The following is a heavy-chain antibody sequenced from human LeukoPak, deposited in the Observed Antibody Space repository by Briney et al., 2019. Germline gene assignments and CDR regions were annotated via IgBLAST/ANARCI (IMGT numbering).Heavy chain of an antibody. CDR1: GGSISSGSYH. D-gene: IGHD5-18*01. J-gene: IGHJ4*02. CDR2: IYTSGST. V-gene: IGHV4-61*02. CDR3: SRTVETAMLMFDY. Sequence: PSETLSLTCTVSGGSISSGSYHWSWIRQPAGKGLEWIGRIYTSGSTDYNPSLKSRVTISVDTSKNQFSLDLSCVTASDTAVYYCSRTVETAMLMFDYWGQGTLVTVSS.